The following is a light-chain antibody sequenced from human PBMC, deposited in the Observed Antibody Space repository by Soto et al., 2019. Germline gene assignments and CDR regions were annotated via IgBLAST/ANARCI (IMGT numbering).Light chain of an antibody. CDR1: QGIRND. CDR2: AAS. Sequence: AIQMTQSPSSLSASVGDRVTITCRASQGIRNDLGWYQQKPGKAPKLLIYAASSLQSGVPSRFSGSGSGTDFTLTISSLQPEDFATYYCQQLNSYPFITFDQGTRLEIK. V-gene: IGKV1-6*01. J-gene: IGKJ5*01. CDR3: QQLNSYPFIT.